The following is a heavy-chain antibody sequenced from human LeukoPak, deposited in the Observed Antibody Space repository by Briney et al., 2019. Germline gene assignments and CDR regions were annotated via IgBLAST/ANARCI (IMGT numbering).Heavy chain of an antibody. D-gene: IGHD3-10*01. CDR1: GFTFSDYY. J-gene: IGHJ3*02. CDR3: ARAARYYGSGFDAFDI. Sequence: PGGSLRLSCAASGFTFSDYYMSWIRQAPGKGLEWVSYISSSSSYTNYADSVKGRFTISRDNAKNSLYLQMNSLRAEDTAVYYCARAARYYGSGFDAFDIWVQRTMVTVSS. V-gene: IGHV3-11*05. CDR2: ISSSSSYT.